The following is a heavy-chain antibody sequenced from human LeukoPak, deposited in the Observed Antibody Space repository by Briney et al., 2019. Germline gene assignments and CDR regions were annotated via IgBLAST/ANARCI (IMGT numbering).Heavy chain of an antibody. CDR3: ARPPVAAPTSYFDY. J-gene: IGHJ4*02. V-gene: IGHV4-39*01. D-gene: IGHD6-25*01. CDR2: IYYRGNT. Sequence: KPSETPSLTCTVSCGSSSSSTYYLGLVPQPPGEGLGWVGTIYYRGNTYYNPSLKSRITISVDTSKNQFSLNLNSVTAADTAVYYCARPPVAAPTSYFDYWGQGILVTVSS. CDR1: CGSSSSSTYY.